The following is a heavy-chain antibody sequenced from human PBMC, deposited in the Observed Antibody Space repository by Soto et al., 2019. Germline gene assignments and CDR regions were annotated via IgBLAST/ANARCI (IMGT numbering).Heavy chain of an antibody. J-gene: IGHJ6*02. Sequence: QVQLVESGGGVVQPGRSLRLSCAASGFTFSSYGMHWVRQAPGKGLEWVAVIWYDGSNKYYADSVKGRFTISRDNSKNTLYLQMNSLRAEDTAVYYCARAHRVDYYYRMDVWGQGTTVTVSS. CDR2: IWYDGSNK. CDR1: GFTFSSYG. V-gene: IGHV3-33*01. CDR3: ARAHRVDYYYRMDV.